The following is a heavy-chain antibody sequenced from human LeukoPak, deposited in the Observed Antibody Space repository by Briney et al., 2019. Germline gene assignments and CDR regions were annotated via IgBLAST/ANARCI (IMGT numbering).Heavy chain of an antibody. V-gene: IGHV4-59*01. J-gene: IGHJ4*02. CDR2: IYYSGST. CDR3: ARVGGYSYGIDY. Sequence: SETLSHTCTVSGGSISSYYWSWIRQPPGKGLEWIGYIYYSGSTNYNPSLKSRVTISVDTSKNQFSLKLSSVTAADTAVYYCARVGGYSYGIDYWGQGTLVTVSS. CDR1: GGSISSYY. D-gene: IGHD5-18*01.